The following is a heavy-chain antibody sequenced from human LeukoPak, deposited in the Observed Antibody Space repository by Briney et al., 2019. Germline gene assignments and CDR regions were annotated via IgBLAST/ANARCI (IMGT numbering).Heavy chain of an antibody. V-gene: IGHV1-2*02. CDR2: INPNSGDT. CDR3: ARVGSSGWYVHPTLDY. Sequence: ASVKVSCEASGYTFTGYYMHWVRQAPGQGLEWMGWINPNSGDTNYAQKFQGRVTVTRDTSISTAYMELSRLRFDDTAVYYCARVGSSGWYVHPTLDYWGQGTLVTVSS. J-gene: IGHJ4*02. CDR1: GYTFTGYY. D-gene: IGHD6-19*01.